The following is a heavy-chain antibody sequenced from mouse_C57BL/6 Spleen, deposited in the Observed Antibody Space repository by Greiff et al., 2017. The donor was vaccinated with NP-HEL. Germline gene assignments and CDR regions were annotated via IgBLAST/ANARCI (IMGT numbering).Heavy chain of an antibody. Sequence: QVQLQQSGAELVKPGASVKLSCKASGYTFTSYWMHWVKQRPGQGLEWIGMIHPNSGSTNYNEKFKSKATMTVDKSSSTDYMQLSSLTSEDSAVYYCARGGNGYDAFDVWGTGTTVTVSS. CDR3: ARGGNGYDAFDV. V-gene: IGHV1-64*01. CDR1: GYTFTSYW. J-gene: IGHJ1*03. CDR2: IHPNSGST. D-gene: IGHD2-2*01.